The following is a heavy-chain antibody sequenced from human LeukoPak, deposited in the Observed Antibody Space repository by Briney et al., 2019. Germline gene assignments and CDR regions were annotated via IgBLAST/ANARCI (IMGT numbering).Heavy chain of an antibody. V-gene: IGHV3-23*01. Sequence: TGGSLRLSCAASGSTFSSYGMNWVRQAPGKGLEWVSTISSSGDNTYYADSVKGRFTVARDNSKNTLYLQMNSLRAEDTAVYYCAKELSSGGNWGQGTLVTVSS. CDR3: AKELSSGGN. J-gene: IGHJ4*02. D-gene: IGHD6-19*01. CDR2: ISSSGDNT. CDR1: GSTFSSYG.